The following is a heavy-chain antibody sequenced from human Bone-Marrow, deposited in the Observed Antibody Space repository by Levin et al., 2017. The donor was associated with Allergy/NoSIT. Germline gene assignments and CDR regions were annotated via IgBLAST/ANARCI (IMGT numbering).Heavy chain of an antibody. D-gene: IGHD3-16*02. CDR2: ISSSGSTI. J-gene: IGHJ4*02. CDR1: GFTFSSYE. Sequence: PGGSLRLSCAASGFTFSSYEMNWVRQAPGKGLEWVSYISSSGSTIYYADSVKGRFTISRDNAKNSLYLQMNSLRAEDTAVYYCARDGGYDYVWGSYRYWGQGTLVTVSS. CDR3: ARDGGYDYVWGSYRY. V-gene: IGHV3-48*03.